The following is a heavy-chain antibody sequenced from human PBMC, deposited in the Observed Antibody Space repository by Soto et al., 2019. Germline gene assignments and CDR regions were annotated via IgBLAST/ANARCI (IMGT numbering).Heavy chain of an antibody. J-gene: IGHJ5*02. CDR2: IYYSGST. V-gene: IGHV4-39*01. Sequence: SETLPLTGSASGGSISSSSYFWGWIRQPPGKGLEWIGSIYYSGSTYYNPSLKSRVTVSVDTSKNQFSLKLSSVTAADTAVYYCARHPSDFWFDPWGQGTLVTVFS. D-gene: IGHD2-21*02. CDR3: ARHPSDFWFDP. CDR1: GGSISSSSYF.